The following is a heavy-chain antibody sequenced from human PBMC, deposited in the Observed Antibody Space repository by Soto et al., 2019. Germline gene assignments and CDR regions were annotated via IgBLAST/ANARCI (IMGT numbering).Heavy chain of an antibody. V-gene: IGHV4-59*08. J-gene: IGHJ5*02. D-gene: IGHD6-6*01. CDR2: IYYSGST. CDR3: ARHADRSSPGLRTGNWFDP. CDR1: GGSISSYY. Sequence: PSETLSLTCTVSGGSISSYYWSWIRQPPGKGLKWIGYIYYSGSTNYNPSLKSRVTISVDTSKNQFSLKLSSVTAADTAVYYCARHADRSSPGLRTGNWFDPWGQGTLVTVS.